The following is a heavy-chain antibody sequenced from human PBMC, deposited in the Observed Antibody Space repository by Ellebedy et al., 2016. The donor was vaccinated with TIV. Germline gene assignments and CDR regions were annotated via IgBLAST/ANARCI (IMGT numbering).Heavy chain of an antibody. CDR2: ISNIGRDL. J-gene: IGHJ5*02. V-gene: IGHV3-21*01. CDR3: ARDGGSGGS. D-gene: IGHD2-15*01. CDR1: GFIFSSYT. Sequence: GESLKISCTASGFIFSSYTMNWVRQTPGKGLEWVSSISNIGRDLYYAASVKGRFTISRDNAKNSLYLQMNSLRAEDTAIYYCARDGGSGGSWGQGTLVTVSS.